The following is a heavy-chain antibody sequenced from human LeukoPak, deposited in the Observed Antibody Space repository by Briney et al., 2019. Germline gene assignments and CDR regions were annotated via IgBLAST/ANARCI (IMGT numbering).Heavy chain of an antibody. Sequence: GASVKVSCKASGYTFTGYYMHWVRQAPGQGLEWMGWINPNSGGTNYAQKFQGRVTMTRDTPISTAYMELSRLRSDDTAVYYCARDRRRGYCSSTSCYLLDYWGQGTLVTVSS. CDR1: GYTFTGYY. CDR2: INPNSGGT. CDR3: ARDRRRGYCSSTSCYLLDY. V-gene: IGHV1-2*02. D-gene: IGHD2-2*01. J-gene: IGHJ4*02.